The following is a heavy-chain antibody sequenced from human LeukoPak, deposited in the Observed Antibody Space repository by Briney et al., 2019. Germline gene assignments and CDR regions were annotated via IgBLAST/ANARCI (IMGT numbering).Heavy chain of an antibody. Sequence: SQTLSLTCTVSGGSISSGSYYWSWIRQPAGKGLEWIGRIYTSGSTNYNPSLKSRVTISVDTSKNQFSLKLSSVTAADTAVYYCARGVISSPYYFDYWGQGTLVTVSS. V-gene: IGHV4-61*02. CDR3: ARGVISSPYYFDY. CDR1: GGSISSGSYY. D-gene: IGHD6-13*01. J-gene: IGHJ4*02. CDR2: IYTSGST.